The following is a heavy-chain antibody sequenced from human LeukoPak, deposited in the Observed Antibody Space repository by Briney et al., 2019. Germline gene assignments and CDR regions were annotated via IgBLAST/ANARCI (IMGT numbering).Heavy chain of an antibody. D-gene: IGHD3-22*01. CDR2: IKNKANSYTT. CDR3: ARFTYYDSSGYYYIFDY. Sequence: GGSLRLSCAASGFSFSDYYMDWVRQAPGKGLELVARIKNKANSYTTHYSESVRGRFTISRDDSKNSLYLQMNSLKTADTAVYYCARFTYYDSSGYYYIFDYWGQGTLVTVSS. CDR1: GFSFSDYY. J-gene: IGHJ4*02. V-gene: IGHV3-72*01.